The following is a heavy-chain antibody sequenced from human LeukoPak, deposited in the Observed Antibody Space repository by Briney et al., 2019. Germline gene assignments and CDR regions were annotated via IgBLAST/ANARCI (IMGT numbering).Heavy chain of an antibody. CDR1: GFTFSSYA. D-gene: IGHD3-10*01. V-gene: IGHV3-23*01. Sequence: PGGSLRLSCAASGFTFSSYAMSWVRQAPGKGLEWVSAISGSASSTYYADSVKGRFTISRDNSKNTLYLQMNSLRAEDTAVYYCAKESSYYSSGSYYKAFDYWGQGTLVTVSS. CDR2: ISGSASST. CDR3: AKESSYYSSGSYYKAFDY. J-gene: IGHJ4*02.